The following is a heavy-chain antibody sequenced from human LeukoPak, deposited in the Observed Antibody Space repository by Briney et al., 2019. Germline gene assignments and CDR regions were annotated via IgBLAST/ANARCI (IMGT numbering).Heavy chain of an antibody. CDR2: ISSSSSTI. CDR1: GFTFSSYS. V-gene: IGHV3-48*01. CDR3: ARDIDYYDSSGSWNFDY. D-gene: IGHD3-22*01. Sequence: GGSLRLSCAASGFTFSSYSMNWVRQAPGKGLEWVSYISSSSSTIYYADSVKGRFTISRDNAKNSLYLQMNSLRAEDTAVYYCARDIDYYDSSGSWNFDYWGQGTLVTVSS. J-gene: IGHJ4*02.